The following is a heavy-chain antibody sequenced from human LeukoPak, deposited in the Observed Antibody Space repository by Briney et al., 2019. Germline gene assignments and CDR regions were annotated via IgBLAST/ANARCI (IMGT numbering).Heavy chain of an antibody. J-gene: IGHJ3*02. V-gene: IGHV4-59*01. CDR2: IYSTGST. CDR1: GGSITSYY. Sequence: SETLSLTCTVSGGSITSYYWSWIRQPPGKELEWIGYIYSTGSTNYNPSLRSRVTISVDTSKNQFSPKLTSVTAADTAVYYCATHYDSSGYYLLPFDIWGQGTMVTVSS. D-gene: IGHD3-22*01. CDR3: ATHYDSSGYYLLPFDI.